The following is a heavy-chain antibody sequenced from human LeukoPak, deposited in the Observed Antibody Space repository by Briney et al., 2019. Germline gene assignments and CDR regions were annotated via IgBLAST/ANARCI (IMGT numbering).Heavy chain of an antibody. CDR2: IYYIGSS. Sequence: PSETLSLTCTVAGGTIITNYWSWIRQPPGKGLEWIGYIYYIGSSNYNPSLKSRVAISVDTSKNQFSLKLSSVTAADTAVYYCARSPYCDNRVCYPELPFDYWGQGTLVTVSS. CDR1: GGTIITNY. CDR3: ARSPYCDNRVCYPELPFDY. V-gene: IGHV4-59*01. J-gene: IGHJ4*02. D-gene: IGHD2-8*01.